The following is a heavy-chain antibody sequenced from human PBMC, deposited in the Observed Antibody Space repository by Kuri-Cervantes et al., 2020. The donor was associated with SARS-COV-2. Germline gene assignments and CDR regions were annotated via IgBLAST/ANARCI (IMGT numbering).Heavy chain of an antibody. CDR3: ARDRGPNNWTLRWFDP. V-gene: IGHV1-8*02. D-gene: IGHD1-20*01. CDR2: MNPNSGNT. Sequence: ASVKVSCKASGYTFTSYDINWVRQATGQGLEWMGWMNPNSGNTGYAQKFQGRVTMTRDTSTSTVYMEPSSLRSEDTAVYYCARDRGPNNWTLRWFDPWGQGTLVTVSS. J-gene: IGHJ5*02. CDR1: GYTFTSYD.